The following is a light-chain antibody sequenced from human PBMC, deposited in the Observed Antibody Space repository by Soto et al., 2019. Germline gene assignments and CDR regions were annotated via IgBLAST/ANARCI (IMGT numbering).Light chain of an antibody. CDR3: LLYMGSGISM. V-gene: IGLV8-61*01. J-gene: IGLJ3*02. CDR2: TTN. Sequence: QAVVTQEPSFSVSPGGTVTLTCGLTSGSVSTSYYPSWYQQTPGQAPRTLIYTTNTRSSGVPDRFSGSILGNKAALTITGAQADDESVYYCLLYMGSGISMFGGGTQLTVL. CDR1: SGSVSTSYY.